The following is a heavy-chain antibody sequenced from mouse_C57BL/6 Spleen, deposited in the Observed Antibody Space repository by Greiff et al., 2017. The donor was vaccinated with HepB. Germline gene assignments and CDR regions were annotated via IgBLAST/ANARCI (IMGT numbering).Heavy chain of an antibody. CDR2: IYPGDGDT. J-gene: IGHJ2*01. CDR3: AREVPLPYYFDY. V-gene: IGHV1-82*01. CDR1: GYAFSSSW. Sequence: QVQLQQSGPELVKPGASVKISCKASGYAFSSSWMNWVKQRPGKGLEWIGRIYPGDGDTNYNGKFKGKATLTADKSSSTAYMQLSSLTSEDSAVYFCAREVPLPYYFDYWGQGTTLTVSS. D-gene: IGHD2-14*01.